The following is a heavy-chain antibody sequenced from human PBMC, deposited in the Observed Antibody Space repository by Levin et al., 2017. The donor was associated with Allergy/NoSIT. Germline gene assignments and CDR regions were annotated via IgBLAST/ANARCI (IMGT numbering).Heavy chain of an antibody. CDR1: GFTFSSYW. J-gene: IGHJ4*02. V-gene: IGHV3-7*01. CDR3: ARVRGNDYGDRPIDY. CDR2: IKQDGSEK. D-gene: IGHD4-17*01. Sequence: GGSLRLSCAASGFTFSSYWMSWVRQAPGKGLEWVANIKQDGSEKYYVDSVKGRFTISRDNAKNSLYLQMNSLRAEDTAVYYCARVRGNDYGDRPIDYWGQGTLVTVSS.